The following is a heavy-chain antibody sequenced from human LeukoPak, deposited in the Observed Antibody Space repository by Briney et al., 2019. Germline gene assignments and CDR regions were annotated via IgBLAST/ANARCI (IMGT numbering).Heavy chain of an antibody. CDR2: IYHSGST. D-gene: IGHD1-1*01. J-gene: IGHJ4*02. V-gene: IGHV4-34*01. CDR1: GGSFSGYY. CDR3: ARGVGLTQGGTFDY. Sequence: SETLSLTCAVYGGSFSGYYWSWIRQPPGKGLEWIGSIYHSGSTHYNSSLKSRVTISVDTSKNQLSLKLSSVTAADTAVYYCARGVGLTQGGTFDYWGQGTLVTVSS.